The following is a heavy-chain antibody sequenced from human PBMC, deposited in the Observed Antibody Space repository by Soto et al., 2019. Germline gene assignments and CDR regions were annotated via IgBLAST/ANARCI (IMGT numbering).Heavy chain of an antibody. CDR3: ARDSCTNGVCDAFDI. CDR2: IKQDGSEK. J-gene: IGHJ3*02. Sequence: EVQLVESGGGMVQPGGSLRLSCAASGFTFSSYWMSWVRQAPGKGLEWVANIKQDGSEKYYVDSVKGRFTISRDNAKNTLYLQMNSLRAEDTAVYYCARDSCTNGVCDAFDIWGQGTVVTLS. D-gene: IGHD2-8*01. V-gene: IGHV3-7*01. CDR1: GFTFSSYW.